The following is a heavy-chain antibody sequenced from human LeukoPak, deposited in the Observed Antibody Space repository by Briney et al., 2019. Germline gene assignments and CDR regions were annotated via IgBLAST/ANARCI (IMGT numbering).Heavy chain of an antibody. CDR3: AKGRKGLLLVRGADFDY. D-gene: IGHD3-10*01. V-gene: IGHV3-30*02. Sequence: GGSLRLSCAASGFTFSSYGMHWVRQAPGKGLEWVAFIRYDGSSKYYADSVKGRFTISRDNSKNTLYLQMNSLRAEDTAVYYCAKGRKGLLLVRGADFDYWGQGTLVTVSS. J-gene: IGHJ4*02. CDR1: GFTFSSYG. CDR2: IRYDGSSK.